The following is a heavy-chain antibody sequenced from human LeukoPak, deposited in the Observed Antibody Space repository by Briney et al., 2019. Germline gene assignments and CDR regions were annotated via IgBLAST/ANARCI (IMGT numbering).Heavy chain of an antibody. J-gene: IGHJ1*01. CDR2: ISDNGGST. V-gene: IGHV3-23*01. Sequence: GGSLRLSCAASGFTFSSYAMSWVRQAPGKGLEWVSSISDNGGSTYSADSVKGRFTISRDNPKNTLYLQMNSLRAEDTAVYYCAREFGLITSHWGRGTLVTVSS. D-gene: IGHD3/OR15-3a*01. CDR1: GFTFSSYA. CDR3: AREFGLITSH.